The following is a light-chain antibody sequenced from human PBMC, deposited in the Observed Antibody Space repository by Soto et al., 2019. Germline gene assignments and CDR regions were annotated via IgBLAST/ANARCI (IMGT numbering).Light chain of an antibody. V-gene: IGLV7-43*01. CDR3: LLYYDDVRV. CDR1: TGTVTSDYF. Sequence: QTVVTQEPSLTVSPGGTVTLTCASSTGTVTSDYFPNWFQQKPGQAPLSLMYSTSNKHSWTPARFSGSLLGGKAALTLSGVQPEDEAEYYCLLYYDDVRVFGGGTKLTVL. J-gene: IGLJ2*01. CDR2: STS.